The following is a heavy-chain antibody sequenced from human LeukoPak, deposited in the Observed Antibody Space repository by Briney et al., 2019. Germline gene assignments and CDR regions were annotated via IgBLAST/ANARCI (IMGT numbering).Heavy chain of an antibody. V-gene: IGHV3-23*01. J-gene: IGHJ4*02. Sequence: GGSLRLSCAASGFTFSTYAMSWVRQAPGKGLEWVSGLSGRSDNTYYADSVKGRFTISRDNSKNTLYLQMNSLRAEDTAVYYCARRAGAYSHPYDYWGQGTLVTVSS. CDR1: GFTFSTYA. CDR3: ARRAGAYSHPYDY. CDR2: LSGRSDNT. D-gene: IGHD4/OR15-4a*01.